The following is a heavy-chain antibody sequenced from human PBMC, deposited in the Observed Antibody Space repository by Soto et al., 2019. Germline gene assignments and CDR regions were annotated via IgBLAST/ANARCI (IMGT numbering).Heavy chain of an antibody. J-gene: IGHJ3*02. V-gene: IGHV1-3*01. Sequence: ASVKVSCKATGYTFSAYTMNWVRQAPGQSLERMGWINAGSGTTKYSQNFQGRVSITRDTSASTVYMELTGLTSEDTAVYYCARDTETLGPRANDALDIWGQGTMVTVSS. D-gene: IGHD3-3*02. CDR2: INAGSGTT. CDR1: GYTFSAYT. CDR3: ARDTETLGPRANDALDI.